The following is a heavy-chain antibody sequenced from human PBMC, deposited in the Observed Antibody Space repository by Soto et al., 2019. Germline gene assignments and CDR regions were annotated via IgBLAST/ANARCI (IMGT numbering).Heavy chain of an antibody. CDR2: VNTNNGDT. D-gene: IGHD6-6*01. CDR3: ARPTLARELDY. CDR1: GYSFTAFS. J-gene: IGHJ4*02. V-gene: IGHV1-2*02. Sequence: GASVKVSCKASGYSFTAFSLHWVRQAPGQGLEWMGWVNTNNGDTSYAQNIQDRATMTRDTAISTAFMELTSLTSDDTAVYFCARPTLARELDYWGQGTVVTVSS.